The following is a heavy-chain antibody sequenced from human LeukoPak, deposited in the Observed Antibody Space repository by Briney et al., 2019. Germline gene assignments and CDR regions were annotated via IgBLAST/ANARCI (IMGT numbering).Heavy chain of an antibody. J-gene: IGHJ4*02. CDR2: IYYSGST. CDR3: ARAGYYYGSGSYLY. CDR1: GGSVSSGSYY. D-gene: IGHD3-10*01. Sequence: PSETLSLTRTVSGGSVSSGSYYWSWLRQPPGKGLEWIGYIYYSGSTNYNPSLKSRVTISVDTSKNQFSLKLSSVTAADTAVYYCARAGYYYGSGSYLYWGQGTLVTVSS. V-gene: IGHV4-61*01.